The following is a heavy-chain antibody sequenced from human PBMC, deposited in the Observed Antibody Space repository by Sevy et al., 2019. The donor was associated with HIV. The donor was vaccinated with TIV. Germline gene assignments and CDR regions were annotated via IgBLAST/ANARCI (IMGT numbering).Heavy chain of an antibody. J-gene: IGHJ6*02. V-gene: IGHV3-7*01. CDR3: ARLGGGSCCYYYYGMDV. Sequence: GGSLRLSCAASGFTFSSYWMSWVRQAPGKGLEWVANIKQDGSEKYYVDSVKGRFTISRDNAKNSLYLQMNSLRAEDTAVYYCARLGGGSCCYYYYGMDVWAQGTTVTVSS. CDR2: IKQDGSEK. D-gene: IGHD2-15*01. CDR1: GFTFSSYW.